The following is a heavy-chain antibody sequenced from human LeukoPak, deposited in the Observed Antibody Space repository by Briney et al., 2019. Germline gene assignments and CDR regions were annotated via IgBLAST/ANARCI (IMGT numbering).Heavy chain of an antibody. CDR3: ARDNVLGVTKDAFDI. D-gene: IGHD3-10*02. Sequence: SQTLSLTCAISGDSVSSSSVVWNWIRQSPSRGLEWLGRTYYRSKWFNDYAAFVKSRITINPDTSKNQFSLQLNSVTPEDTAVYYCARDNVLGVTKDAFDIWGQGTMVTVSS. J-gene: IGHJ3*02. CDR1: GDSVSSSSVV. CDR2: TYYRSKWFN. V-gene: IGHV6-1*01.